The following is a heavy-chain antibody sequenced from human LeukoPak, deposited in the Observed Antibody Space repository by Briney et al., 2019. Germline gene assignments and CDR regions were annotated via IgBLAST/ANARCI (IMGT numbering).Heavy chain of an antibody. D-gene: IGHD2-21*01. V-gene: IGHV3-23*01. CDR1: GFAFSSYA. Sequence: PGGSLRLSCGASGFAFSSYAMTWVRQAPGKGLEWVSSIRAGGDKTFYADSVKGRFTISRDNSKNTLYLQMNSLRVEDTALYYCAKWLWGGTGSYSDSWGQGTLVTVSS. CDR2: IRAGGDKT. CDR3: AKWLWGGTGSYSDS. J-gene: IGHJ4*02.